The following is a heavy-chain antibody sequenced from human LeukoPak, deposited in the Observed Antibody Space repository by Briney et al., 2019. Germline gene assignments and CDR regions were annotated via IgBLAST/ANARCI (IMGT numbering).Heavy chain of an antibody. CDR3: ARLAPYWGNDY. CDR2: IYYSGST. J-gene: IGHJ4*02. D-gene: IGHD7-27*01. CDR1: GGSISSYY. Sequence: SETLSLTCTVSGGSISSYYWSWIRQPPGKGLEWIGYIYYSGSTNHNPSLKSRVTISVDTSKNQFSLKLSSVTAADTAVYYCARLAPYWGNDYWGQGTLVTVSS. V-gene: IGHV4-59*01.